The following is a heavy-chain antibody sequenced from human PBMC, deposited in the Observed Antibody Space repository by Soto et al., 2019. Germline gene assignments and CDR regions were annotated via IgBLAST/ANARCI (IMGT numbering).Heavy chain of an antibody. CDR1: GGSISSYR. CDR3: GRESGETWDYEAS. J-gene: IGHJ5*02. Sequence: SETLSLTCTVSGGSISSYRWSWIRQPAGKGLEWIGRLNTYGNTHYNPSPKSRVTVSVDTSRNQFFLTLRSVTAADSAVYHCGRESGETWDYEASWGQGTLVTVSS. CDR2: LNTYGNT. V-gene: IGHV4-4*07. D-gene: IGHD1-7*01.